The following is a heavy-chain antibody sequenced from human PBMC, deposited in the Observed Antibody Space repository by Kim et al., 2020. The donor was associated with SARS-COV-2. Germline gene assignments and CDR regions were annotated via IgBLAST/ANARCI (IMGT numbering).Heavy chain of an antibody. Sequence: SETLSLTCAVYGGSFSGYYWSWIRQPPGKGLEWIGEINHSGSTNYNPSLKSRVTISVDTSKNQFSLKLSSVTAADTAVYYCARVGWELDYGMDVWGQGTTVTVSS. CDR2: INHSGST. CDR3: ARVGWELDYGMDV. CDR1: GGSFSGYY. D-gene: IGHD1-26*01. J-gene: IGHJ6*02. V-gene: IGHV4-34*01.